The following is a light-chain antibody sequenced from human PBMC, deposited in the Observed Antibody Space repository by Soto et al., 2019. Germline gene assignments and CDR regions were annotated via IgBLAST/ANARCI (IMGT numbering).Light chain of an antibody. CDR1: TSDFVNYNY. CDR2: EVS. Sequence: QSVLTQLASLSGSPGQSVTISCSGTTSDFVNYNYVSWYQHHPGKAPQLILFEVSNRPSGVSSRFSGSKSGNTASLIISGLQAEDEDYYYCSSYTVSTDVVFGGGTKVTVL. V-gene: IGLV2-14*01. J-gene: IGLJ2*01. CDR3: SSYTVSTDVV.